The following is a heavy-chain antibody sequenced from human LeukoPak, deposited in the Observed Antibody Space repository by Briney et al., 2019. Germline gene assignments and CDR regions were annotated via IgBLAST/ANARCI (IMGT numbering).Heavy chain of an antibody. CDR3: ARDLLAVAGKNY. CDR2: ISSSGSTI. Sequence: PGGSLRLSCAASGFTFSGYEMNWVRQAPGKVLEWVSYISSSGSTIYYADSVKGRFTISRDNAKNSLYLQMNSLRAEDTAVYYCARDLLAVAGKNYWGQGTLVTVSS. D-gene: IGHD6-19*01. J-gene: IGHJ4*02. CDR1: GFTFSGYE. V-gene: IGHV3-48*03.